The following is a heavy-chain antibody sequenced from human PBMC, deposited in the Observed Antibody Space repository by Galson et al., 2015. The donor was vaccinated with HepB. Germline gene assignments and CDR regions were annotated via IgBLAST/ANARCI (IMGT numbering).Heavy chain of an antibody. CDR2: IYYSGST. Sequence: SETLSLTCTVSGGSISSYYWSWIRQPPGKGLEWIGYIYYSGSTNYNPSLKSRVTISVDTSKNQFSLKLSSVTAADTAVYYCAREGSVYSSSWYGGHDAFDIWGQGTMVTVSS. J-gene: IGHJ3*02. CDR1: GGSISSYY. D-gene: IGHD6-13*01. V-gene: IGHV4-59*01. CDR3: AREGSVYSSSWYGGHDAFDI.